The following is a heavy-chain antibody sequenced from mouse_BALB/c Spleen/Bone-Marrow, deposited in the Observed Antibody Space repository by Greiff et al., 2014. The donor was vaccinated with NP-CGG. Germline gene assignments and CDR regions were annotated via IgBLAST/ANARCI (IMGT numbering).Heavy chain of an antibody. CDR1: GFTFSSYG. CDR3: ARDYYGSSDY. Sequence: EVKLMESGGGLVQPGGSLKLSCAASGFTFSSYGMSWVRQTPDKRLELVATINSNGGSTYYPDSVEGRFTISRDNAKNTLYLQMSSLKSEDTAMYYCARDYYGSSDYWGQGTTLTVSS. CDR2: INSNGGST. J-gene: IGHJ2*01. D-gene: IGHD1-1*01. V-gene: IGHV5-6-3*01.